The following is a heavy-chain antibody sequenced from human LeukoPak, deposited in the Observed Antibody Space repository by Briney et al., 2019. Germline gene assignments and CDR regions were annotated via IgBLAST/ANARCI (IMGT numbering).Heavy chain of an antibody. J-gene: IGHJ4*02. D-gene: IGHD6-13*01. Sequence: GASVKVSCKASGYRFTSYGINWVRQAPGQGLEWLGWITTYNGNTNYAPKLQGRVTMTTDTSTTTAYMELRGLRSDDTAVYYCATRPGLELAAGGDSWGQGTLVTVSS. V-gene: IGHV1-18*01. CDR3: ATRPGLELAAGGDS. CDR1: GYRFTSYG. CDR2: ITTYNGNT.